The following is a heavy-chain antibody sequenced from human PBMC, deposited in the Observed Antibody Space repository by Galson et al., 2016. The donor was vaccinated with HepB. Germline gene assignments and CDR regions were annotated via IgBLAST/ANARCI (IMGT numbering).Heavy chain of an antibody. CDR2: ITSSSSYI. D-gene: IGHD2-2*01. CDR1: GFTFSSYD. CDR3: ARVRPVYCTSSSCYGKDVFDV. J-gene: IGHJ3*01. V-gene: IGHV3-21*06. Sequence: SLRLSCAASGFTFSSYDMHWVRQAPGKGLEWVSSITSSSSYIYYADSLKGRFSISRDNAKSSLYLQMNSLRVEDTAVCYCARVRPVYCTSSSCYGKDVFDVWGQGTLVTVSS.